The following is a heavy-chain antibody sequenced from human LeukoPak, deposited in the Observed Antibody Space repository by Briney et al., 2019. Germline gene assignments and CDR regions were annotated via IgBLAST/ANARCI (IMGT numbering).Heavy chain of an antibody. CDR1: GGSFSGYY. V-gene: IGHV4-59*08. CDR3: ARHEAWFDP. Sequence: SETLSLTCAVYGGSFSGYYWSWIRQPPGKGLEWIGSYSGGTNYNPSLKSRVTISVDTSKNQFPLKLSSVTAADTAVYYCARHEAWFDPWGQGTLVTVSS. J-gene: IGHJ5*02. CDR2: YSGGT.